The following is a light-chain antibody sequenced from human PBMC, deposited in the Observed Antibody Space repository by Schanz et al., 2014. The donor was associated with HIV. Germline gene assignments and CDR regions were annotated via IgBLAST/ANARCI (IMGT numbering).Light chain of an antibody. Sequence: EIVLTQSPGSLSLSPGGRATLSCGASQRLSSSYLAWYQQKRDQPPRLVIYATSTRAAGIPDRFSGTGSGTDFTLTISSLEPEDFAVYYCQQFDGSLYTFGQGTKLEIK. CDR1: QRLSSSY. J-gene: IGKJ2*01. V-gene: IGKV3-20*01. CDR2: ATS. CDR3: QQFDGSLYT.